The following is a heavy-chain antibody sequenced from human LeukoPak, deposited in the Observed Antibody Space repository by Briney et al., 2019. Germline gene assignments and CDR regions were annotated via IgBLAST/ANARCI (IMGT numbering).Heavy chain of an antibody. J-gene: IGHJ6*02. Sequence: SETLSLTCTVSGGSISSYYWSWIRQPPGKGLEWIGYIYYSGSTYYNPSLKSRVTISVDTSKNQFSLKLSSVTAADTAVYYCARDASSAMVGMDVWGQGTTVTVSS. V-gene: IGHV4-59*12. CDR2: IYYSGST. CDR1: GGSISSYY. CDR3: ARDASSAMVGMDV. D-gene: IGHD5-18*01.